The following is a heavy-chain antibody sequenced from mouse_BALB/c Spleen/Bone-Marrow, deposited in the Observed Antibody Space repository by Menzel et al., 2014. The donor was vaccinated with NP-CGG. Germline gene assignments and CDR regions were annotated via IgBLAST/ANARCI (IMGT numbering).Heavy chain of an antibody. CDR1: GFTFSIYG. Sequence: VQVVEPGGDLVQPGGSLNLSCAASGFTFSIYGISMVRQFPDKWLACFATLFSGGSYTYYPDWVKGRVTISRDNAKNTLYLQMSSLKSEDTAMYYCARPTTVVATGGSFDYWGQGTTLTV. CDR2: LFSGGSYT. CDR3: ARPTTVVATGGSFDY. D-gene: IGHD1-1*01. V-gene: IGHV5-6*01. J-gene: IGHJ2*01.